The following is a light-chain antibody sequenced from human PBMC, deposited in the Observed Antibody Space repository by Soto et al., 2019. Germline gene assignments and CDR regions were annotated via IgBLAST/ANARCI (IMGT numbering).Light chain of an antibody. CDR2: KAS. CDR1: QSISSW. CDR3: PHYSTSPWT. J-gene: IGKJ1*01. Sequence: DIQMTQSPSIPSASVGDRVTITCRASQSISSWLAWYQQKPGKAPNLLIHKASHLESGVPSRFRGSGSGKELTLTTSSLQPGDFGADYWPHYSTSPWTGGQGTTADIK. V-gene: IGKV1-5*03.